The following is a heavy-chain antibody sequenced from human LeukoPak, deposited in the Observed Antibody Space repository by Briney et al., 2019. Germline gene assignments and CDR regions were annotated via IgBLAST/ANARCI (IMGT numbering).Heavy chain of an antibody. CDR3: ARVAIAGTETFDY. J-gene: IGHJ4*02. D-gene: IGHD6-13*01. V-gene: IGHV1-2*02. CDR2: INPNSGGT. Sequence: GASVKVSCKTSGYAFTGYYMHWVRQAPGQGLEWMGWINPNSGGTNYAQKFQGRVTMTRDTSITAVYMELSRLRSDDTAVYYCARVAIAGTETFDYWGQGTLVTVSS. CDR1: GYAFTGYY.